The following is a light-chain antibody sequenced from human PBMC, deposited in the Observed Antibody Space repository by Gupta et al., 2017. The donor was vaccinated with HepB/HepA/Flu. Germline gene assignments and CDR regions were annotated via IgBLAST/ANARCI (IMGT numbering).Light chain of an antibody. J-gene: IGLJ3*02. V-gene: IGLV6-57*03. Sequence: FMLTHPHSVSESPGKPVTISCTRSSGSIASNYVQWYQQRPGSAPTTVIYEDNQRPPGVPDRFSGSIYSSSNSVYITSSGLKTEDDSYYYSQYYASSNLVFGVGTKLTVL. CDR2: EDN. CDR1: SGSIASNY. CDR3: QYYASSNLV.